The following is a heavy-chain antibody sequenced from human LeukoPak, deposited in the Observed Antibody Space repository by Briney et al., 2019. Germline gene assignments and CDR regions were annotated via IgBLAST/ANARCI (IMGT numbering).Heavy chain of an antibody. D-gene: IGHD2-15*01. V-gene: IGHV3-72*01. J-gene: IGHJ3*02. CDR3: ARGAYCSGGACPDAFDI. CDR1: GFAFSDHY. CDR2: TRNKVHSCTT. Sequence: HPGGALRLSCAASGFAFSDHYMDWVRQTPGKGLEWIGRTRNKVHSCTTEYAASVKGRCTIARDESKNSLYLQMNSMKTEDTAVYYCARGAYCSGGACPDAFDIWGQGTMVTVSS.